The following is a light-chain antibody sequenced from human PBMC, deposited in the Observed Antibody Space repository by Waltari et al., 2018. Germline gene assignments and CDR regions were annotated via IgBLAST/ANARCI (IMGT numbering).Light chain of an antibody. V-gene: IGKV1-39*01. CDR1: QSISSF. CDR3: QQSYSNPYS. J-gene: IGKJ2*03. Sequence: DIQMTQSPSSLSASVGARVTITCRASQSISSFLNWYQQKPGKAPNLLIFAASSLQTGVPSRFSGSGSGTDFTLTVSSLQPEDFATYYCQQSYSNPYSFGQGTKLEIK. CDR2: AAS.